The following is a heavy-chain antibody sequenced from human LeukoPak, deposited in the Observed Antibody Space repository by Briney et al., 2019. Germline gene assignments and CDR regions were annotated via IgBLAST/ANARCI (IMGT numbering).Heavy chain of an antibody. D-gene: IGHD6-13*01. V-gene: IGHV1-18*01. CDR3: ARDPAWASYKQQLVGDI. J-gene: IGHJ3*02. CDR2: ISAYNGNT. Sequence: ASVRVSCKASGYTFTSYGISWVRQAPGQGLEWMGWISAYNGNTNYAQKLQGRVTMTTDTSTSTAYMELRSLRSDDTAVYYCARDPAWASYKQQLVGDIWGQGTMVTVSS. CDR1: GYTFTSYG.